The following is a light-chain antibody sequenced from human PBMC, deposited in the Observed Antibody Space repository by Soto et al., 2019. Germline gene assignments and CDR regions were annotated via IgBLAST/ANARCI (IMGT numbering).Light chain of an antibody. CDR3: QQYGSSPPYT. J-gene: IGKJ2*01. CDR2: DSS. V-gene: IGKV3-20*01. Sequence: EVVLTQSPGTLSLSPGERATLSCRASQSVSTNYFAWYQQKPGQAPRLLIFDSSERATGIQDRFSGSGSGTDFTLTIIRLAPEDFAVYYCQQYGSSPPYTFGQGTKLEIK. CDR1: QSVSTNY.